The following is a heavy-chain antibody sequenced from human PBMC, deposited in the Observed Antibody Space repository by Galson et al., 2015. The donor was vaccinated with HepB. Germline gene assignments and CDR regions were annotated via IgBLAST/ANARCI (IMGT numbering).Heavy chain of an antibody. V-gene: IGHV3-53*01. Sequence: SLRLSCAASGFTVSSNYMSWVRQAPGKGLEWVSVIYSGGSTYYADSVKGRFTVSRDNSKNTLYLQMNSLRAEDTAVYYCAREPPPLGYYYYGMDVWGQGTTVTVSS. D-gene: IGHD7-27*01. CDR1: GFTVSSNY. CDR2: IYSGGST. J-gene: IGHJ6*02. CDR3: AREPPPLGYYYYGMDV.